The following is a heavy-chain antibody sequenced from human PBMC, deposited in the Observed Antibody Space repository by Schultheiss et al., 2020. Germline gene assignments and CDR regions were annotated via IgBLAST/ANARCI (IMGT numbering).Heavy chain of an antibody. V-gene: IGHV4-34*01. CDR3: ASIIGWRWGRVY. CDR1: GGSFSGYY. CDR2: IYYSGTT. J-gene: IGHJ4*02. Sequence: SETLSLTCAVYGGSFSGYYWSWIRQHPGKGLEWIGYIYYSGTTYYNPSLKSRVTISVDTSKSQFSLKLSSVTAADTAVYYCASIIGWRWGRVYWGQGTLVTVSS. D-gene: IGHD6-19*01.